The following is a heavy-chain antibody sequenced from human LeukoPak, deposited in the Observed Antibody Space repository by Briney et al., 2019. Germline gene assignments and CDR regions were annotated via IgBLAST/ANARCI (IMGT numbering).Heavy chain of an antibody. CDR1: GFTFSSYA. V-gene: IGHV3-15*01. Sequence: PGGSLRLSCAASGFTFSSYAMHRVRQAPGKGLEWVGRIKSIGDGGTTDYAAPVKGRFTISRDDSKTTVYLQMNSLHTGDTAVYYCTTSVFLLFGGDAFSVWGQGTMVTVSS. CDR3: TTSVFLLFGGDAFSV. D-gene: IGHD3-10*01. J-gene: IGHJ3*01. CDR2: IKSIGDGGTT.